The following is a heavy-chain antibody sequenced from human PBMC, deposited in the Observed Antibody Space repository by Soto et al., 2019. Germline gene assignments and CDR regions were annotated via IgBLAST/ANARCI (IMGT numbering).Heavy chain of an antibody. D-gene: IGHD3-22*01. Sequence: GASLKISCQSSGYTFSNFWIGWVRQLPGKGLEWMGIIYPGDHETRYSPSFHGKVTISADRSINTAYLQWSSLKASDTAMYYCARHDTSGYYYVAYWGQGTQVTVSS. V-gene: IGHV5-51*01. CDR3: ARHDTSGYYYVAY. CDR2: IYPGDHET. J-gene: IGHJ4*02. CDR1: GYTFSNFW.